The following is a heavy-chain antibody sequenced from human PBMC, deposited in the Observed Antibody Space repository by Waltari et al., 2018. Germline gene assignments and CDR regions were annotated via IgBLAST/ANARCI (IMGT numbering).Heavy chain of an antibody. D-gene: IGHD1-1*01. CDR2: IDPSDSYT. CDR1: GYDFSTYW. CDR3: ARTSTRDFYYMDV. J-gene: IGHJ6*03. V-gene: IGHV5-10-1*01. Sequence: EVQLVQSGAEVKKPGESLRISCEGSGYDFSTYWITWVRHMPGKGREWMGGIDPSDSYTNYSPSFRGHVTISVDRSISTAYIQWSGPRASDTAIYYCARTSTRDFYYMDVWGKGTTVTVSS.